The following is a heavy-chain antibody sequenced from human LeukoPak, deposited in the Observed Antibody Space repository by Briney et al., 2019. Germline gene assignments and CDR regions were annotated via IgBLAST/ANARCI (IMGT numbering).Heavy chain of an antibody. Sequence: ASVKVSCKASGYTFTSYGISWVRRAPGQGLEWMGWTSAYNGNTNYAQKLQGRVTMTTDTSTSTAYMELRSLRSDDTAVYYCARDGAAAGTTGLWGQGTLVTVSS. V-gene: IGHV1-18*01. CDR1: GYTFTSYG. D-gene: IGHD6-13*01. CDR2: TSAYNGNT. J-gene: IGHJ4*02. CDR3: ARDGAAAGTTGL.